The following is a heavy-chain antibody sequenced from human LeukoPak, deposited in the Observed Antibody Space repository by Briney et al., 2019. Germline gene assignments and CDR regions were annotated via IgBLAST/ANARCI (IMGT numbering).Heavy chain of an antibody. V-gene: IGHV4-61*02. J-gene: IGHJ4*02. CDR2: IYTSGST. CDR1: GGSISSGSYY. CDR3: ARHGSGWFYFDY. Sequence: SETLSLTCTVSGGSISSGSYYWSWIRQPAGKGLEWIGRIYTSGSTNYNPSLKSRVTISVDTSKDQFSLKLSSVTAADTAVYYCARHGSGWFYFDYWGQGTLVTVSS. D-gene: IGHD6-13*01.